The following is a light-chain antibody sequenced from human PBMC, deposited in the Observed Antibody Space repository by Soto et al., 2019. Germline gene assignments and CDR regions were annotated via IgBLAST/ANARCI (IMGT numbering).Light chain of an antibody. Sequence: QSVLTQPASVSGSPGQSITISCTGTSSDIGGYDSVSWYQQYPGKAPKLMIYDVSNRPSGVSNRFSGSKSGNTASLTISGLRAEDEADYYCTSYTSSTTRVVFGGGTKLTVL. J-gene: IGLJ2*01. CDR1: SSDIGGYDS. CDR3: TSYTSSTTRVV. V-gene: IGLV2-14*01. CDR2: DVS.